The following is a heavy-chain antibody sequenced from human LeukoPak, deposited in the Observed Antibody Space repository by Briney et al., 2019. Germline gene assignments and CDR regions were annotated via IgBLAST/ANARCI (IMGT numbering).Heavy chain of an antibody. J-gene: IGHJ6*02. CDR2: IKSDGSST. D-gene: IGHD5-24*01. V-gene: IGHV3-74*01. CDR1: GFTFSSYW. Sequence: AGGSLRLSCAVSGFTFSSYWMHWVRQAPGKGLVWVSRIKSDGSSTSYADSVKGRFTISRDNAKNTLYLQMNSLRAEDTAVYYCARGDGYGMDVWGQGTTVTVSS. CDR3: ARGDGYGMDV.